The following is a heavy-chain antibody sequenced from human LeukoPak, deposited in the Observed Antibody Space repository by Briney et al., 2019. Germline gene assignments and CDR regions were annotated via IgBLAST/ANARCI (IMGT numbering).Heavy chain of an antibody. CDR2: INPNSGGT. D-gene: IGHD6-13*01. Sequence: ASVKVSCKASGYTFTVYYMHWVRQAPGQGLEWMGWINPNSGGTNYAQKFQGRVTMTRDTSISTACMELSRLRSDDTAVYYCARDLEAAAEYYYGMDVWGQGTTVTVSS. V-gene: IGHV1-2*02. CDR1: GYTFTVYY. J-gene: IGHJ6*02. CDR3: ARDLEAAAEYYYGMDV.